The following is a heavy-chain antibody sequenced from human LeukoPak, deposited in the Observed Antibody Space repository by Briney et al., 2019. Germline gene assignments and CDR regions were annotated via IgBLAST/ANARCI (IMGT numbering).Heavy chain of an antibody. Sequence: TGGSLRLSCAASGFTLSNYAMSWVRQAPGKGLEWVSAITGSGGSTYYADSVKGRFTISRDNSKNTLSLQMNSLRAEDTAVYYCARDLFARYCSSTSCYGLDYWGQGTLVTVSS. D-gene: IGHD2-2*01. CDR1: GFTLSNYA. J-gene: IGHJ4*02. V-gene: IGHV3-23*01. CDR3: ARDLFARYCSSTSCYGLDY. CDR2: ITGSGGST.